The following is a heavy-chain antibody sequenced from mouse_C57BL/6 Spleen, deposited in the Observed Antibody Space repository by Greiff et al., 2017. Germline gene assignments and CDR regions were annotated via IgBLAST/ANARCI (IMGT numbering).Heavy chain of an antibody. Sequence: EVKLQESGAELVRPGASVKLSCTASGFNIKDDYMHWVKQRPEQGLEWIGWIDPENGDTEYASKFQGKATITADTSSNTAYLQLSSLTSEDTAVYYCTTDYGNYFDYWGQGTTLTVSS. CDR3: TTDYGNYFDY. V-gene: IGHV14-4*01. CDR2: IDPENGDT. J-gene: IGHJ2*01. CDR1: GFNIKDDY. D-gene: IGHD2-1*01.